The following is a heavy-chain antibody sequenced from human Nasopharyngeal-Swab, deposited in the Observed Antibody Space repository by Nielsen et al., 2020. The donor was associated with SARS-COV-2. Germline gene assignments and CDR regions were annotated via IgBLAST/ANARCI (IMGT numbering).Heavy chain of an antibody. Sequence: GGSLRLSCAASGFTFSNACMSWVRQAPGKGLEWVGRIKSKTDGGTTDYAAPVNGRFTISRDDSKNTLYLQMNSLKTEDTAVYYCTTASQLWLLHFDYWGQGTLVTVSS. J-gene: IGHJ4*02. D-gene: IGHD5-18*01. CDR3: TTASQLWLLHFDY. CDR1: GFTFSNAC. V-gene: IGHV3-15*01. CDR2: IKSKTDGGTT.